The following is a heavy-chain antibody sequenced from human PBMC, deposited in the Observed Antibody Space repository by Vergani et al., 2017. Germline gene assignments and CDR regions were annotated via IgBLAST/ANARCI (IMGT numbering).Heavy chain of an antibody. CDR3: ARAGRYPHARGYGSGSFYFDY. Sequence: QVQLVQSGAEVKKPGSSVKVSCKASGGTFSSYAISWVRQAPGQGLEWMGGIIPIFGTANYAQKFQGRVTITADESTSTAYMELSSLRSEDTAVYYCARAGRYPHARGYGSGSFYFDYWGQGTLVTVSS. V-gene: IGHV1-69*01. CDR1: GGTFSSYA. CDR2: IIPIFGTA. J-gene: IGHJ4*02. D-gene: IGHD3-10*01.